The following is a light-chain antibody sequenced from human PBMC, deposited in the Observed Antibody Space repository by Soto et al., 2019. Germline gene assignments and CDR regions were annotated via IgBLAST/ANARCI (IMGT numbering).Light chain of an antibody. V-gene: IGKV1-6*02. J-gene: IGKJ1*01. Sequence: AIQMTQSPSSLSASVGDIVTITCRASQDITNYLGWYQQKPGRAPNLLIYAASGLQSGVPSRFSGSGSGTDFTLTISSLQPEDSATYYCLQDYNYPWTFGQGTKVEIK. CDR2: AAS. CDR1: QDITNY. CDR3: LQDYNYPWT.